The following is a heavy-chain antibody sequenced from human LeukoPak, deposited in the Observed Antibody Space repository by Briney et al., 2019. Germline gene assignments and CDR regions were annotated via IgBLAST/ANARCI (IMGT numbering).Heavy chain of an antibody. CDR2: IYSSGLT. J-gene: IGHJ3*02. D-gene: IGHD3-22*01. CDR1: VFSDY. Sequence: GGSLRLSCAATVFSDYMNWVRQAPGKGLEWVSVIYSSGLTYYADSVKGRFTISRDNSKNTLYLQMNTLRAEDTAVYYCTGTVTYFDSSTYPPDAFDIWGQGTMVTVSS. CDR3: TGTVTYFDSSTYPPDAFDI. V-gene: IGHV3-53*01.